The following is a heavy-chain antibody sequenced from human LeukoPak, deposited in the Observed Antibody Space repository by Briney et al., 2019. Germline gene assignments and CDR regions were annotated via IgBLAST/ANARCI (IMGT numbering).Heavy chain of an antibody. Sequence: VASVKVSCKASGYTFTSYGISWVRQAPGQGLEWMGGIIPIFGTANYAQKFQGRVTITADKSTSKAYMELSSLRSEDTAVYYCARGDYYGSGSYAYAFDIWGQGTMVTVSS. V-gene: IGHV1-69*06. CDR2: IIPIFGTA. CDR1: GYTFTSYG. J-gene: IGHJ3*02. CDR3: ARGDYYGSGSYAYAFDI. D-gene: IGHD3-10*01.